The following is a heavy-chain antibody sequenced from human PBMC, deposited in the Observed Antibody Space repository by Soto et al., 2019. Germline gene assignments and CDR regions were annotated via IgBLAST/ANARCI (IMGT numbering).Heavy chain of an antibody. CDR1: GFTFSSYE. D-gene: IGHD6-19*01. Sequence: EVQLVESGGGLVQPGGSLRLSCAASGFTFSSYEMNWVRQAPGKGLEWVSYISSSGSTIYYADSVKGRFTISRDNAKNSLYLQMNSLRAEDTAVYYCASDRIAVAGVYYYYGMDVWGQGTTVTVSS. CDR2: ISSSGSTI. V-gene: IGHV3-48*03. J-gene: IGHJ6*02. CDR3: ASDRIAVAGVYYYYGMDV.